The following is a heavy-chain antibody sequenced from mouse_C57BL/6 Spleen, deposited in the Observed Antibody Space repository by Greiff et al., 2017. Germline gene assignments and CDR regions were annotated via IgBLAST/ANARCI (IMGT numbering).Heavy chain of an antibody. D-gene: IGHD2-5*01. Sequence: EVQRVESGEGLVKPGGSLKLSCAASGFTFSSYAMSWVRQTPEKRLEWVAYISSGGDYIYYADTVKGRFTISRDNARNTLYLQMSSLKSEDTAMYYCTRDYSNYSYYFDYWGQGTTLTVSS. V-gene: IGHV5-9-1*02. CDR1: GFTFSSYA. CDR2: ISSGGDYI. J-gene: IGHJ2*01. CDR3: TRDYSNYSYYFDY.